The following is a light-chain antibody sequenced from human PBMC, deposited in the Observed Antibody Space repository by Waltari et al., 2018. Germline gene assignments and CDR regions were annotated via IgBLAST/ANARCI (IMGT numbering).Light chain of an antibody. V-gene: IGLV2-14*01. CDR1: DSDVGAYDF. CDR3: SSYTTSSAPGV. CDR2: EVS. J-gene: IGLJ1*01. Sequence: QSALTQPASVSGSPGQSITISCSGTDSDVGAYDFVSWYPQHPGKAPHLIIYEVSNRAAGMSNLFSASKSGNTASLTISGVQAEDEADYYCSSYTTSSAPGVFGTGTRVTGL.